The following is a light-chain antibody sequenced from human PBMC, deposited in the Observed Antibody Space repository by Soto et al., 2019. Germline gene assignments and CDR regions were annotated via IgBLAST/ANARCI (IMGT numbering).Light chain of an antibody. Sequence: EGVLTQSPVTLSLSPGERATLSCRASQSFRGLLAWYQQKPGQAPRLLIYDAYNRATGIPPRFSGSGSGTDFTLTISSLEPEDSAVYYCQQRHMWPITFGQGTRPEIK. CDR3: QQRHMWPIT. V-gene: IGKV3-11*01. J-gene: IGKJ5*01. CDR2: DAY. CDR1: QSFRGL.